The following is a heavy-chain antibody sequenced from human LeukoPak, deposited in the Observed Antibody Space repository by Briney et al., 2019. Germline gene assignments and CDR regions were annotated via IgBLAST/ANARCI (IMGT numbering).Heavy chain of an antibody. Sequence: GGSLRLSCAVSGLSITNYWMAWVRQAPGKGLEWVANISPDGSNRNYMDSVKGRFTISRDNAENSLHLQLNCLRGEDSAVYYCARDSLGDLDFWGQGTLVTVSS. CDR3: ARDSLGDLDF. V-gene: IGHV3-7*01. CDR2: ISPDGSNR. J-gene: IGHJ4*02. CDR1: GLSITNYW.